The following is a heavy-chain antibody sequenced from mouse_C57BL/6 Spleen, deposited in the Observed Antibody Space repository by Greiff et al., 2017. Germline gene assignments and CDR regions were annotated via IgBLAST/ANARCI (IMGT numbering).Heavy chain of an antibody. CDR1: GFTFSSYA. Sequence: EVKLVESGEGLVKPGGSLKLSCAASGFTFSSYAMPWVRQTPEKRLEWVAYISSGGDYIYYADTVKGRFTISRDNARNTLYLQMSSLKSEDTAMYYCTRDGTGTGDYFDYWGQGTTLTVSS. J-gene: IGHJ2*01. CDR2: ISSGGDYI. D-gene: IGHD4-1*01. CDR3: TRDGTGTGDYFDY. V-gene: IGHV5-9-1*02.